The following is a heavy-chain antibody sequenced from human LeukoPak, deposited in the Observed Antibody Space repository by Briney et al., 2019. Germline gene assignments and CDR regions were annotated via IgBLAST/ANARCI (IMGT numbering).Heavy chain of an antibody. CDR3: ARCGVRYYGQVFDI. Sequence: PGGSLRLSCAASGFSVSSNYMSWVRQAPGKGLEWVSVVYSGGNTHYADYVKGRFSISRDISENTAYLQMNSLRAEDSAVYYCARCGVRYYGQVFDIWGQGTMVTVSS. V-gene: IGHV3-66*01. CDR1: GFSVSSNY. J-gene: IGHJ3*02. CDR2: VYSGGNT. D-gene: IGHD3-10*01.